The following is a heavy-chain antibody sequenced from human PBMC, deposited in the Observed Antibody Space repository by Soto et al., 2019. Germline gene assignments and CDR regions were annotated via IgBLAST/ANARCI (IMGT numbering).Heavy chain of an antibody. D-gene: IGHD3-10*01. J-gene: IGHJ6*02. Sequence: GGSLRLSCAASGFTFSSYSMNWVRQAPGKGLEWVSSISSSSSYIYYADSVKGRFTISRDNAKNSLYLQMNRLRAEDTAVYYCARDQSYYYGSGSYWGNYYYYGMDVWGQGTTVTVSS. CDR1: GFTFSSYS. CDR3: ARDQSYYYGSGSYWGNYYYYGMDV. V-gene: IGHV3-21*01. CDR2: ISSSSSYI.